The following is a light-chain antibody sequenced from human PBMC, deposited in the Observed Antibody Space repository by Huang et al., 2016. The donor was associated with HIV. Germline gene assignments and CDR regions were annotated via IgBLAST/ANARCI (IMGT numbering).Light chain of an antibody. CDR2: GAF. CDR3: QQYNNWLLFT. CDR1: QSISNN. V-gene: IGKV3-15*01. J-gene: IGKJ3*01. Sequence: EIVMTQSPATLSVSPGERATLSCRASQSISNNLAWYQQKPGQAPRLLIYGAFTRATGVPARLSGSGSGTEFTLTISSLQSEDFAVYYCQQYNNWLLFTFGPGTKVDIK.